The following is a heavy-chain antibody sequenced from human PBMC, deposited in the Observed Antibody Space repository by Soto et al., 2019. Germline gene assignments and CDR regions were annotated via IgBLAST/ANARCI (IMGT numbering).Heavy chain of an antibody. CDR2: ISYDGSNK. Sequence: GGSLRLSCAASGFTFSSYGMHWVRQAPGKGLEWVAVISYDGSNKYYADSVKGRFTISRDNSKNTLYLQMNSLRAEDTAVYYCAKDQEPINPITPYNNHSKNRNTGGGDDYSNRRGLDYWGQGTLVTVSS. J-gene: IGHJ4*02. CDR1: GFTFSSYG. D-gene: IGHD4-4*01. CDR3: AKDQEPINPITPYNNHSKNRNTGGGDDYSNRRGLDY. V-gene: IGHV3-30*18.